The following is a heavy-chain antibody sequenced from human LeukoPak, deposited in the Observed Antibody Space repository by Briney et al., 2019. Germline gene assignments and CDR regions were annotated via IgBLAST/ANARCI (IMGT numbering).Heavy chain of an antibody. CDR1: GFIFSGYW. D-gene: IGHD4-11*01. V-gene: IGHV3-74*01. J-gene: IGHJ4*02. CDR3: ARDWVGYSNYDY. CDR2: IKTDGSTT. Sequence: PGGSLRLSCAGSGFIFSGYWMHWVRQAPGKGLVWVSRIKTDGSTTYYADSVKGRFTVSRDNAKNSLYLQMNSLRAEDTAVYYCARDWVGYSNYDYWGQGTLVTVSS.